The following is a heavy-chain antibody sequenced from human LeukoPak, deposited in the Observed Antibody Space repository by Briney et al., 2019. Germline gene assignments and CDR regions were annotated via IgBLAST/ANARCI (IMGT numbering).Heavy chain of an antibody. CDR2: ISGSGDST. Sequence: GGSLRLSCEVSGFTFSRYAMSWVRQAPGKGMEWVSAISGSGDSTYYADSVKGRFTISRDNSKNTLYLQMNSLRAEDTAVYYCARSFGYGVDGFDIWGQGTLVTVSS. J-gene: IGHJ3*02. D-gene: IGHD5-18*01. CDR3: ARSFGYGVDGFDI. CDR1: GFTFSRYA. V-gene: IGHV3-23*01.